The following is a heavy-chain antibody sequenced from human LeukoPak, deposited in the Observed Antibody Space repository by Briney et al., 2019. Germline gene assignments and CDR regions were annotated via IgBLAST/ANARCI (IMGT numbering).Heavy chain of an antibody. CDR3: ARGSYGGYPLLYYFDY. CDR2: INPNSGGT. CDR1: GYTFTGYY. J-gene: IGHJ4*02. V-gene: IGHV1-2*02. D-gene: IGHD5-12*01. Sequence: ASVKVSCKASGYTFTGYYMHWVRQAPGQGLEWMGWINPNSGGTNYAQKFQGRVTMTRDTSISTAYMELSRLRSDDTAVYYCARGSYGGYPLLYYFDYWGQGTLVTVSS.